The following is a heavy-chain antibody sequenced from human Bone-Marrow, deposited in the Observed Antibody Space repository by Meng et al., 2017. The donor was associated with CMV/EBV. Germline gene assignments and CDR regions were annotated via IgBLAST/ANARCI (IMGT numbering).Heavy chain of an antibody. J-gene: IGHJ5*02. D-gene: IGHD6-13*01. CDR2: SNAGNGNT. V-gene: IGHV1-3*02. CDR3: ASGYSSSEGFDP. CDR1: GYTFTSYA. Sequence: ASVKVSCKASGYTFTSYAMHWVRQAPGQRLEWMGWSNAGNGNTKYSQEFQGRVTITRDTSASTAYMELSSLRSEDMAVYYCASGYSSSEGFDPWGQGTLVTVSS.